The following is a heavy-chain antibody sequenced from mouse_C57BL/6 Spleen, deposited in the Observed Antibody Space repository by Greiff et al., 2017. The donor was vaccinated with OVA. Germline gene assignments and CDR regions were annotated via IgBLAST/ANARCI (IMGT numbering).Heavy chain of an antibody. D-gene: IGHD1-1*01. CDR1: GYTFTSSW. CDR2: IYPGSGST. V-gene: IGHV1-55*01. J-gene: IGHJ2*01. Sequence: QVQLQQPGAELVKPGASVKMSCKASGYTFTSSWITWVKQSPGQGLEWIGDIYPGSGSTNYNEKFKSKATLTVDTSSSTAYMQLRSLTSEDSAVYCCARDYGSRDYWGQGTTLTVSS. CDR3: ARDYGSRDY.